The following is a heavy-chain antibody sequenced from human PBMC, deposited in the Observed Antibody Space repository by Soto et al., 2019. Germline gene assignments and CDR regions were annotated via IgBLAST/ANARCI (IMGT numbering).Heavy chain of an antibody. D-gene: IGHD2-21*01. CDR2: INPNGGST. CDR1: GYIFIHYY. V-gene: IGHV1-46*01. CDR3: ARSLLQGDF. J-gene: IGHJ4*02. Sequence: QVQLVQSGAEVKKPGASVKVSCKASGYIFIHYYIHWVRQAPGQGLEWMAIINPNGGSTNYAQKFQGSVTVTSATSTSTVPMELNSLGWDETAVYFCARSLLQGDFWGQGRLVTVSS.